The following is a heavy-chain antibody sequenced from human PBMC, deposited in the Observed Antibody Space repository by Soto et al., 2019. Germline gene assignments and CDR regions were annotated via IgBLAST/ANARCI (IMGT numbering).Heavy chain of an antibody. CDR2: ISSSGSTI. Sequence: PGGSLRLSCAASGFTFSSYEMNWVRQAPGKGLEWVSYISSSGSTIYYADSVKGRFTISRDNAKNSLYLQMNSLRAEDTTVYYCAREKERIAAPDYWGQGTLVTVSS. D-gene: IGHD6-6*01. V-gene: IGHV3-48*03. J-gene: IGHJ4*02. CDR3: AREKERIAAPDY. CDR1: GFTFSSYE.